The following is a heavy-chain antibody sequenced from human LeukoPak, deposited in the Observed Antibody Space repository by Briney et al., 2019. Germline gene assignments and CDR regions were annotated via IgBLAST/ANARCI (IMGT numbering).Heavy chain of an antibody. CDR3: AKDGGLWVSAHWGDS. J-gene: IGHJ4*02. V-gene: IGHV3-23*01. CDR1: GFTFSSYA. Sequence: GGSLRLSCAASGFTFSSYAMSWVRQAPGKGLEWVSDISGSGGSTYYADYVKGRVTSSRDNSKNTLFLQMNSLRAEDTAVYYCAKDGGLWVSAHWGDSWGRGTLVTVSS. D-gene: IGHD7-27*01. CDR2: ISGSGGST.